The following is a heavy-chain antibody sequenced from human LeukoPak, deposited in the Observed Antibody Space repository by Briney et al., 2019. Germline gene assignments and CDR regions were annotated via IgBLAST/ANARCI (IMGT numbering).Heavy chain of an antibody. Sequence: PSETLSLTCAVSGYSISSGYYWGWIRQPPGKGLEWIGSIYHSGSTYYNPSLKSRVTISVDTSKNQFSLKLSSVTAADTAVYYCARALPNYGGWGYWGQGTLVTVSS. D-gene: IGHD4/OR15-4a*01. J-gene: IGHJ4*02. CDR1: GYSISSGYY. CDR3: ARALPNYGGWGY. V-gene: IGHV4-38-2*01. CDR2: IYHSGST.